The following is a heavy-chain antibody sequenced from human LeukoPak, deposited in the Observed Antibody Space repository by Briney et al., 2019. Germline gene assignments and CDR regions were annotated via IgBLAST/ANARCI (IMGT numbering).Heavy chain of an antibody. V-gene: IGHV3-53*01. CDR1: GFTVSSNY. J-gene: IGHJ6*03. CDR3: ARMYSSSWPHYYYYMDV. CDR2: IYSGGST. Sequence: GGSLRLSCAASGFTVSSNYMSWVRQAPGKGLEWVSVIYSGGSTYYADSVKGRFTISRDNSKSTLYIQMNSLRAEDTAVYYCARMYSSSWPHYYYYMDVWGKGTTVTVSS. D-gene: IGHD6-13*01.